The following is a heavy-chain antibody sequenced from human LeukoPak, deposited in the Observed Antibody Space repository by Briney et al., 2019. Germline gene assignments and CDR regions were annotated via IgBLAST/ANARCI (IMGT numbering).Heavy chain of an antibody. V-gene: IGHV3-7*03. CDR2: IKQDGSEK. CDR3: ATHGSAHYYMDV. CDR1: GFTFSSYW. D-gene: IGHD2-2*03. J-gene: IGHJ6*03. Sequence: PGGSLRLSCAASGFTFSSYWMSWVRQAPGKGLEWVANIKQDGSEKYYVDSVKGRFTISRDNAKNSLYLQMNSLRAEDTAVHYCATHGSAHYYMDVWGKGTTVTISS.